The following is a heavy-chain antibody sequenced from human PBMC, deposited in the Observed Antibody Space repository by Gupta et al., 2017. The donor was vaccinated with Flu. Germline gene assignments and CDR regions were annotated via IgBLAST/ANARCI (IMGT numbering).Heavy chain of an antibody. CDR2: ISGSGGST. D-gene: IGHD2-2*01. V-gene: IGHV3-23*01. CDR3: AKGYCSSTSCYPFYFDY. CDR1: GFTFSSYD. J-gene: IGHJ4*02. Sequence: EVQLLESGGGLVQPGGSLRLSCAASGFTFSSYDMSWVRQAPGKGLEWVSAISGSGGSTYYADSVKGRFTISRDNSKNTLYLQMNSLRAEDTAVYYCAKGYCSSTSCYPFYFDYWGQGTLVTVSS.